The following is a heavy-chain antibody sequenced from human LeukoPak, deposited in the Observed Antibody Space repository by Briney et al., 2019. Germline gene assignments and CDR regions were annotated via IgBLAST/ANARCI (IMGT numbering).Heavy chain of an antibody. J-gene: IGHJ2*01. CDR2: ISNDGSST. CDR3: ARVFNAFSFDL. CDR1: GCTLSSYW. D-gene: IGHD2-21*01. Sequence: GGSLSLSCAASGCTLSSYWMHWLRQGRGKGLVWVLRISNDGSSTSYAVSVKGRFTISRDNANNTVYLQMNSLRAEDTAVYYCARVFNAFSFDLWGRGTLVTVSS. V-gene: IGHV3-74*01.